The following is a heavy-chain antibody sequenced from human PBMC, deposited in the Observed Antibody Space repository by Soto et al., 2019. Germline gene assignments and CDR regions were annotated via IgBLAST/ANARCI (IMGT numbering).Heavy chain of an antibody. D-gene: IGHD2-2*01. CDR1: GGSISSSNW. CDR3: ARVVGGYYYGMDV. Sequence: QVQLQESGPGLVKPSGTLSLTSAISGGSISSSNWWSWVRQPPGKGLEWIGEIYHSGSSNYNPSLKSRVAISVDKSKNQFSLKLSSVTAADTAVYYCARVVGGYYYGMDVWGQGTTVTVSS. CDR2: IYHSGSS. J-gene: IGHJ6*02. V-gene: IGHV4-4*02.